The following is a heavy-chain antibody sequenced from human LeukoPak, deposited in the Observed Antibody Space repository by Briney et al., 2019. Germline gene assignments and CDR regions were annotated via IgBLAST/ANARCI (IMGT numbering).Heavy chain of an antibody. V-gene: IGHV1-2*02. CDR3: ARDVGYCSGGSCYPSCVDY. CDR2: IHPNSGGT. J-gene: IGHJ4*02. D-gene: IGHD2-15*01. Sequence: GASVKVSCKASGYTFTGYYMHWVRQAPGQGLEWMGWIHPNSGGTNSAQKFQGRVTMTTDTSINTAYMELSSLKSDDTAMYYCARDVGYCSGGSCYPSCVDYWGQGTLVTVSS. CDR1: GYTFTGYY.